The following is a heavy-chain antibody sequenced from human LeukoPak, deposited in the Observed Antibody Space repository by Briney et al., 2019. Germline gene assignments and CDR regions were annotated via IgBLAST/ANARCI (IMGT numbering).Heavy chain of an antibody. V-gene: IGHV4-34*01. CDR3: ARDGGEQWLGPYYFDY. J-gene: IGHJ4*02. CDR2: INHSGST. D-gene: IGHD6-19*01. Sequence: SETLSLTCAVYGGSFSGYYWSWIRQPPGKGLEWIGEINHSGSTNYNPSLKSRVTISVDTSKNQFSLKLSSVTAADTAVYYCARDGGEQWLGPYYFDYWGQGTLVTVSS. CDR1: GGSFSGYY.